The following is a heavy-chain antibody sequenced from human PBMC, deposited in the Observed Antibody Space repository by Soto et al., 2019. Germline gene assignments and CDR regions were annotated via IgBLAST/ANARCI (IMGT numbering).Heavy chain of an antibody. D-gene: IGHD1-26*01. Sequence: GASVKVSCKASGGTFSSYAISWVRQAPGQGLEWMGGIIPIFGTANYAQKFQGRVTITADESTSTAYMELSSLRSEDTAVYYCARDRVAPYSWEYYYYGMDVWGQGTTVTVSS. CDR3: ARDRVAPYSWEYYYYGMDV. CDR1: GGTFSSYA. V-gene: IGHV1-69*13. J-gene: IGHJ6*02. CDR2: IIPIFGTA.